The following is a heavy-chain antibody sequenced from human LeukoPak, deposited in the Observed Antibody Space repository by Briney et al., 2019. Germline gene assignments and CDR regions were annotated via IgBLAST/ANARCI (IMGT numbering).Heavy chain of an antibody. CDR1: GGSISSYY. CDR2: IYYSGST. D-gene: IGHD3-10*01. V-gene: IGHV4-59*01. J-gene: IGHJ4*02. CDR3: ARGWSQSGPVGS. Sequence: PSETLSLTCTVSGGSISSYYWSWIRQPPGKGLEWIGYIYYSGSTNYNPSLKSRVTISVDTSKNQFSLKLSSVTAADTAVYYCARGWSQSGPVGSWGQGTLVTVSS.